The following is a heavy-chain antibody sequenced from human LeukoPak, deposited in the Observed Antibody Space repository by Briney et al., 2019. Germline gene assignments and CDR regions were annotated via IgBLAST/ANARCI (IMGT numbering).Heavy chain of an antibody. Sequence: PGGSLRLSCAASGFTFNNYPMSWVRQAPGKGLEWVSSISENGGYTYYADSVKGRFTISRDNSNNTVNLQMNSLRAEDTAVYHCAKYTAKAPRRDLDYWGQGTLVTVSS. CDR1: GFTFNNYP. CDR2: ISENGGYT. V-gene: IGHV3-23*01. J-gene: IGHJ4*02. D-gene: IGHD2-2*02. CDR3: AKYTAKAPRRDLDY.